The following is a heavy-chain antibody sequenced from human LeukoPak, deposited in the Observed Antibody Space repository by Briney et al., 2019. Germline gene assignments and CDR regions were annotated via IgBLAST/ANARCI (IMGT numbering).Heavy chain of an antibody. CDR3: SKKSSGLYPFDY. D-gene: IGHD3-16*02. CDR1: GFTFSSSP. Sequence: PGGSLRLSCAASGFTFSSSPMSWVRQAPGKGLEWVSGITSGGGDTAYADSVKGRFTISRDNSKNIVYLQMNSLRVDDTAVYYCSKKSSGLYPFDYWGLGTLVTVSS. CDR2: ITSGGGDT. J-gene: IGHJ4*02. V-gene: IGHV3-23*01.